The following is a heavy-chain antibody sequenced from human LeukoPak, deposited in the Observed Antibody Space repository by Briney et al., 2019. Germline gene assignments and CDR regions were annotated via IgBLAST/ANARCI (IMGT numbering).Heavy chain of an antibody. Sequence: PGGSLRLSCAASGFSVSSNYMSWVRQAPGKGLEWVSVTYSGGTTYYADSVKGRFTISRDNSKSTLYLQMNSLRAEDTAVYYCARAYYDWDAFDIWGQGTMVTVSS. J-gene: IGHJ3*02. D-gene: IGHD3-3*01. CDR3: ARAYYDWDAFDI. CDR1: GFSVSSNY. CDR2: TYSGGTT. V-gene: IGHV3-66*01.